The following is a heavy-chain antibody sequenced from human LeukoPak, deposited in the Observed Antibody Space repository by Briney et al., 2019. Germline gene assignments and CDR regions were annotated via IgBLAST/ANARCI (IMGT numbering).Heavy chain of an antibody. CDR2: IYTSGST. V-gene: IGHV4-61*02. J-gene: IGHJ3*02. D-gene: IGHD3-22*01. Sequence: SQTLSLTCTVSGGSISSGSYYWSWIRQPAGTGLEWIGRIYTSGSTNYNPSLKSRVTISVDTSKNQFSLKLSSVTAADTAVYYCARDRRVYDSSGYYPRGAFDIWGQGTMVTVSS. CDR3: ARDRRVYDSSGYYPRGAFDI. CDR1: GGSISSGSYY.